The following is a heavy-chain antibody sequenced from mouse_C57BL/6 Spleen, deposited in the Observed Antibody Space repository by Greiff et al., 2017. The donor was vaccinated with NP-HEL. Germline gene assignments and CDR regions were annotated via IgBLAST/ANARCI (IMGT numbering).Heavy chain of an antibody. CDR3: ARDYGSSYLAWFAY. D-gene: IGHD1-1*01. CDR1: GFTFSDYG. Sequence: EVKLVESGGGLVKPGGSLKLSCAASGFTFSDYGMHWVRQAPEKGLEWVAYISSGSSTIYYADTVKGRFTISRDNAKNTLFLQMTSLRSEDTAMYYCARDYGSSYLAWFAYWGQGTLVTVSA. J-gene: IGHJ3*01. V-gene: IGHV5-17*01. CDR2: ISSGSSTI.